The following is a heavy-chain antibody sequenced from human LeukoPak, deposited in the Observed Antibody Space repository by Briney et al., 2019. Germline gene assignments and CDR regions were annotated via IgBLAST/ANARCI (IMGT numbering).Heavy chain of an antibody. V-gene: IGHV4-31*03. J-gene: IGHJ5*02. D-gene: IGHD2-21*02. CDR3: ARDDYNWFDP. CDR1: GGSISSGGYY. CDR2: IYYSGST. Sequence: SQTLSLTCTVSGGSISSGGYYWSWIRQHPGKGLEWIGYIYYSGSTYYNPSLKSRVIISVDTSKNQFSLKLSSVTAADTAVYYCARDDYNWFDPWGQGTLVTVSS.